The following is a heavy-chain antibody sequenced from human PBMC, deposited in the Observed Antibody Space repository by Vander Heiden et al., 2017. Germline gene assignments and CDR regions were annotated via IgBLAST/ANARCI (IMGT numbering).Heavy chain of an antibody. CDR1: GFTFSSYA. D-gene: IGHD4-17*01. CDR3: ARGGVDGDYYFDY. CDR2: ISYDGSNK. V-gene: IGHV3-30-3*01. J-gene: IGHJ4*02. Sequence: QVQLVASGGGAVQPGRSLRLSCAASGFTFSSYAMHWVRQAPGKGLEWVAVISYDGSNKYYADSVKGRFTISRDNSKNTLYLQMNSLRAEDTAVYYCARGGVDGDYYFDYWGQGTLVTVSS.